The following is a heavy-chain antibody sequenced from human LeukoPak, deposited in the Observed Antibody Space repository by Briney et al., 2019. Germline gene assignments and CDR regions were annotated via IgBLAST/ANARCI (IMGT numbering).Heavy chain of an antibody. CDR2: IYYSGST. Sequence: SETLSLTCTVPGGSISSSSYYWGWIRQPPGKGLEWIGSIYYSGSTYYNPSLKSRVTISVDTSKNQFSLKLSSVTAADTAVYYCARGDSNWFDPWGQGTLVTVSS. J-gene: IGHJ5*02. CDR3: ARGDSNWFDP. V-gene: IGHV4-39*01. CDR1: GGSISSSSYY. D-gene: IGHD3-16*01.